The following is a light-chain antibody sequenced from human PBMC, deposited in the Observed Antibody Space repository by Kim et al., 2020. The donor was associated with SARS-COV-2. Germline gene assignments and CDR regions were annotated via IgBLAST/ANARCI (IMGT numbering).Light chain of an antibody. CDR2: KAS. CDR3: MQGTHWPFT. CDR1: QSLGYSDGNSY. V-gene: IGKV2-30*01. J-gene: IGKJ3*01. Sequence: PACNTCRSSQSLGYSDGNSYLYWLHQRPGQSPRRLIDKASNRDAGVPDRFSGSGSGTYFTLQISRVEAEDVGVYYCMQGTHWPFTFGPGTKVDIK.